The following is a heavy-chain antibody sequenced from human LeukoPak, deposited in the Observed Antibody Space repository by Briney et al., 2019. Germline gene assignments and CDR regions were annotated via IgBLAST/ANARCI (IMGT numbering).Heavy chain of an antibody. CDR1: GYSISSGYF. V-gene: IGHV4-38-2*01. CDR3: ARARGTTIFGVVIMDYYMDV. CDR2: IYHNGTT. D-gene: IGHD3-3*01. Sequence: PSETLSLTCAVSGYSISSGYFWVWIRQPPGKGLEWIGSIYHNGTTYYNPSLKSRVTISVDTSKNHFSLKLSSVTAADTAVYYCARARGTTIFGVVIMDYYMDVWGKGTTVTVSS. J-gene: IGHJ6*03.